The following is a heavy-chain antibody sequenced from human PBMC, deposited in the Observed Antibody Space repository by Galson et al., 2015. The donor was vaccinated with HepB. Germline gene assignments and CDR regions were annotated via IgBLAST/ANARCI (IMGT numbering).Heavy chain of an antibody. CDR2: INSDGSST. Sequence: SLRLSCAASGFTFSSYRMHWVRQAPGKGLVWVSRINSDGSSTSYADSVKGRFTISRDNAKNTLYLQMNSLRAEDTAVYYCARARDFFDSDELDYWGQGTLVTVSS. CDR1: GFTFSSYR. D-gene: IGHD3-3*01. V-gene: IGHV3-74*01. J-gene: IGHJ4*02. CDR3: ARARDFFDSDELDY.